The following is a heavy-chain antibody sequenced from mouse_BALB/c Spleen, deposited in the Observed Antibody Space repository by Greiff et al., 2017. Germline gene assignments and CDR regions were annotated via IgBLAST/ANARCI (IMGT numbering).Heavy chain of an antibody. CDR1: GFTFSDYY. CDR2: ISDGGSYT. J-gene: IGHJ4*01. V-gene: IGHV5-4*02. CDR3: ARPYYGNYEDYAMDY. D-gene: IGHD2-10*01. Sequence: EVMLVESGGGLVKPGGSLKLSCAASGFTFSDYYMYWVRQTPEKRLEWVATISDGGSYTYYPDSVKGRFTISRDNAKNNLYLQMSSLKSEDTAMYYCARPYYGNYEDYAMDYWGQGTSVTVSS.